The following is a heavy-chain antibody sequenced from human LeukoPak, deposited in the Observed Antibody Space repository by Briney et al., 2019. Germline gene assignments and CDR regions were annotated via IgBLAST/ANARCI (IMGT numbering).Heavy chain of an antibody. D-gene: IGHD3-22*01. CDR2: IKSKTDGGTT. Sequence: GGSLRLSCAASGFTFNNAWMSWVRQAPGKGLEWVGRIKSKTDGGTTDYAAPVKGRFTISRDDSRNTLYLQMNSLKTEDTAVYYCASARRDSSGYYFGYWGQGTLVTVSS. CDR3: ASARRDSSGYYFGY. V-gene: IGHV3-15*01. CDR1: GFTFNNAW. J-gene: IGHJ4*02.